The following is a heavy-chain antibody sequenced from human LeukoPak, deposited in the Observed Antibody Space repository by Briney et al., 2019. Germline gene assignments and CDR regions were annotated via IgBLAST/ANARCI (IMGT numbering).Heavy chain of an antibody. V-gene: IGHV1-2*02. Sequence: ASVKVSCKASGYTFTSYYMHWVRQAPGQGLEWMGWINPNSGGTNYAQKFQGRVTMTRDTSISTAYMELSRLRSDDTAVYYCARVSGSGWPYDFDCWGQGTLVTVSS. CDR1: GYTFTSYY. CDR2: INPNSGGT. CDR3: ARVSGSGWPYDFDC. D-gene: IGHD6-19*01. J-gene: IGHJ4*02.